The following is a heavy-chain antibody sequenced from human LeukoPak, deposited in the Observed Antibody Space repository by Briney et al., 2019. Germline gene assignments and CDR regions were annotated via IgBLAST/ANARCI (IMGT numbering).Heavy chain of an antibody. D-gene: IGHD6-19*01. CDR2: INGGGNTT. V-gene: IGHV3-23*01. Sequence: HPGGSLRLSCAASGFAFSSFAKGGVRQSPGKGLQWLSTINGGGNTTFYADSVKGRFTISRDNSKNTLYLHMDSLRPDDTAIYYCTKELHVAVAVADYYYFYLDVWGRVNAVTVSS. J-gene: IGHJ6*03. CDR3: TKELHVAVAVADYYYFYLDV. CDR1: GFAFSSFA.